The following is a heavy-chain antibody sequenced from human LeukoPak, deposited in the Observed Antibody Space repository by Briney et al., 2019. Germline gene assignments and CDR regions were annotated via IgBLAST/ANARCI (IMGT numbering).Heavy chain of an antibody. CDR1: GFTFSSYG. CDR2: ISYDGSNK. J-gene: IGHJ4*02. Sequence: PGMSLRLSCAASGFTFSSYGMHWVRQAPGKGLEWVAVISYDGSNKYYADSVKGRFTISRDNSKNTLYLQMNSLRAEDTAVYYCAKVNSGYDIYYFDYWGQGTLVTVSS. D-gene: IGHD5-12*01. CDR3: AKVNSGYDIYYFDY. V-gene: IGHV3-30*18.